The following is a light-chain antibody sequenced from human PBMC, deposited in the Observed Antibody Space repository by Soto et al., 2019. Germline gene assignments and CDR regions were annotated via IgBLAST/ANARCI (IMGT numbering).Light chain of an antibody. CDR2: DTH. V-gene: IGLV8-61*01. CDR3: VLYMGRDPPYV. J-gene: IGLJ1*01. CDR1: TGSASSTHH. Sequence: QTVVTQEPSFSVSPGESVTLTCGLSTGSASSTHHPSWYQQTPRHSPRTLIHDTHRRSSGVPDRFSGSLLANKAALTIPGAQAGDESEYFCVLYMGRDPPYVFGSGTKVTVL.